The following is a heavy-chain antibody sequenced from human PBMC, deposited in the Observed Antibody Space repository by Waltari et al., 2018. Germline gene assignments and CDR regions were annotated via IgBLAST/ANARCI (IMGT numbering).Heavy chain of an antibody. CDR3: ASWGDIVATDY. CDR1: GGSISSSSYY. J-gene: IGHJ4*02. D-gene: IGHD5-12*01. V-gene: IGHV4-39*01. CDR2: IYYSGST. Sequence: QLQLQESGPGLVKPSETLSLTCTVSGGSISSSSYYWGWIRQPPGKGLECIGSIYYSGSTYYNPALKSRVTISVDTSKNQFSLKLSSVTAADTAVYYCASWGDIVATDYWGQGTLVIVSS.